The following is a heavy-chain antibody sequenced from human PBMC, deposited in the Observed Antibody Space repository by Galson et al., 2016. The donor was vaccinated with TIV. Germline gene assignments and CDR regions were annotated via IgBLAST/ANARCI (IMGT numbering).Heavy chain of an antibody. Sequence: SLRLSCAGAGFVFSDYAMHWLRQAPGRGPEWVGVSSFDGSNEFYADSVKGRFTVSRDNSKNTLFLQMDSLRPEDTAVYYCARPLGYCSSSRCFCPYWGQGTLVTVS. D-gene: IGHD2-2*01. CDR1: GFVFSDYA. CDR3: ARPLGYCSSSRCFCPY. CDR2: SSFDGSNE. V-gene: IGHV3-30*14. J-gene: IGHJ1*01.